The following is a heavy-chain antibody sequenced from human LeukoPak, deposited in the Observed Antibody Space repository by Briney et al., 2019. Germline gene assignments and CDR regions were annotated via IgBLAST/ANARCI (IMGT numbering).Heavy chain of an antibody. Sequence: GGSLRLSCAASGFTFSSYAMHWVRQAPGKGLEWVAVISYDGSNKYYADSVKGRFTISRDNSKNTLYLQMNSLRAEDTAVYYCASFPISTIFGVVIRGYFDYWGQGTLVTVSS. D-gene: IGHD3-3*01. V-gene: IGHV3-30-3*01. CDR3: ASFPISTIFGVVIRGYFDY. J-gene: IGHJ4*02. CDR2: ISYDGSNK. CDR1: GFTFSSYA.